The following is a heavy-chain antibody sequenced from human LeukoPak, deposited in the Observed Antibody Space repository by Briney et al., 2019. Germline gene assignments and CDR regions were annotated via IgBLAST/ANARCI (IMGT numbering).Heavy chain of an antibody. CDR2: INHSGST. CDR1: GFTFSSYS. Sequence: GSLRLSCAASGFTFSSYSMNWVRQPPGKGLEWIGEINHSGSTNYNPSLKSRVTISVDTSKNQFSLKLSSVTAADTAVYYCAREGLNTVTSDAFDIWGQGTMVTVSS. D-gene: IGHD4-11*01. J-gene: IGHJ3*02. CDR3: AREGLNTVTSDAFDI. V-gene: IGHV4-34*01.